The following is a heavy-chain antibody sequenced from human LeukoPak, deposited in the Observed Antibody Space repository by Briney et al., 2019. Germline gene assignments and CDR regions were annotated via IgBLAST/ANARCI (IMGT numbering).Heavy chain of an antibody. CDR3: ARRRGIVGANFDY. J-gene: IGHJ4*02. CDR1: GGSISSSNW. Sequence: SETLSLTCAVSGGSISSSNWWSWVRQPPGKGLEWIGEIYHSGSANYNPSLKSRVTISLDKSKNQFSLKLSSVTAADTAVYYCARRRGIVGANFDYWGQGTLVTVSS. D-gene: IGHD1-26*01. V-gene: IGHV4-4*02. CDR2: IYHSGSA.